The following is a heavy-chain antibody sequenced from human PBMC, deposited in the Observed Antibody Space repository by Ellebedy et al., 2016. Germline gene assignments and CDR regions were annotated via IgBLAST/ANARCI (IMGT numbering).Heavy chain of an antibody. D-gene: IGHD7-27*01. J-gene: IGHJ3*01. CDR3: ARGTPGSW. CDR1: GGSVSSANYY. Sequence: SETLSLTCTVSGGSVSSANYYWSWIRQPPGKGLEWIGFIYYSGSTNYNPSLKSRVTISVDRSKNQFSLKLSSVTAADTAVYYCARGTPGSWWGQGTMVTVSS. V-gene: IGHV4-61*01. CDR2: IYYSGST.